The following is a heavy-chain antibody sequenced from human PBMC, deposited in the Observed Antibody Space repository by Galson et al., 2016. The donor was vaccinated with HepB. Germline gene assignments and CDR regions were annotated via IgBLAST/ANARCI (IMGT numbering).Heavy chain of an antibody. J-gene: IGHJ4*02. CDR2: INPIAGTT. V-gene: IGHV1-46*01. Sequence: SVKVSCKASGYTFIIYYIHWVRQAPGQGLEWMGIINPIAGTTTYEQRFQGRLTLTRDTSTSTVYMDLSSLTSEDTAVYYCTRERGSHGFDYWGQGTLVTV. D-gene: IGHD3-16*01. CDR3: TRERGSHGFDY. CDR1: GYTFIIYY.